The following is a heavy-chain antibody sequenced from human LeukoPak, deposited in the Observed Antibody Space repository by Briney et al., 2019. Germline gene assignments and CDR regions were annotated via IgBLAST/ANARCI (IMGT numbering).Heavy chain of an antibody. J-gene: IGHJ6*02. CDR3: ARDFPSYGMDV. CDR1: GFTFSRYG. CDR2: ISYDGSKK. V-gene: IGHV3-30*03. Sequence: PGGSLRLSCAASGFTFSRYGMHWVRQAPGKGLEWVAVISYDGSKKYYADSVKGRFTISRENAKNSLYLQMNSLRAEDTALYYCARDFPSYGMDVWGQGTTVTVSS.